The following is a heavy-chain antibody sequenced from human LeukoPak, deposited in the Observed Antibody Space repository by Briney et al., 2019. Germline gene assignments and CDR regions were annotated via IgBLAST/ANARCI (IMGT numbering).Heavy chain of an antibody. CDR3: AKEPRRDYDFWSGYSHFDY. J-gene: IGHJ4*02. D-gene: IGHD3-3*01. CDR2: ISGSGGST. CDR1: GFTFSSYA. Sequence: GGSLRLSCAASGFTFSSYAMSWVRQAPGKGLEWVSAISGSGGSTYYADSVKGRFTISRDNSKNTLYLQMNSLRAEDTAVYYCAKEPRRDYDFWSGYSHFDYWGQGTLVTVSS. V-gene: IGHV3-23*01.